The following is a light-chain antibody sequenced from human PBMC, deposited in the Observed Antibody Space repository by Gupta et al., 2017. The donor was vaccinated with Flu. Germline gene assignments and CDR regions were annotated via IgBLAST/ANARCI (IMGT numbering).Light chain of an antibody. V-gene: IGKV3-15*01. CDR2: GAS. Sequence: PATLSVSPGERATLSCRASQSVSSYLAWYQQKPGQAPRLLIYGASTRATDIPARFSGSGSGTEFTLTISSLQSEDFAVYYCQHENNCPITFGGGTKVEIK. CDR3: QHENNCPIT. J-gene: IGKJ4*01. CDR1: QSVSSY.